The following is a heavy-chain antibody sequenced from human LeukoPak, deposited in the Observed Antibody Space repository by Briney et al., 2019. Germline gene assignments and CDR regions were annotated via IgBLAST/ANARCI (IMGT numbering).Heavy chain of an antibody. D-gene: IGHD3-10*01. V-gene: IGHV3-30*18. Sequence: GGSLRLSCAASGFTFSSYGMHWVRQAPGKGLEWVAVISYDGSNKYYADSVKGRFTISRDNSKNTLYLQMNSLRAEDTAVYYCAKDRATMVRGPFDYWGQGTLVTVSS. CDR2: ISYDGSNK. CDR1: GFTFSSYG. CDR3: AKDRATMVRGPFDY. J-gene: IGHJ4*02.